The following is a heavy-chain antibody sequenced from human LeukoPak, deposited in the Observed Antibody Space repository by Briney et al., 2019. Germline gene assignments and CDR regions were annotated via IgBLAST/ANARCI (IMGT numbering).Heavy chain of an antibody. J-gene: IGHJ5*02. D-gene: IGHD6-19*01. V-gene: IGHV1-8*02. CDR1: GYTFTSYG. Sequence: ASVKVSCKASGYTFTSYGISWVRQATGQGLEWMGWMNPNSGNTGYAQKFQGRVTMTRNTSVSTAYMELSSLRSEDTAVYYCARRAVGWFDPWGQGTLVTVSS. CDR2: MNPNSGNT. CDR3: ARRAVGWFDP.